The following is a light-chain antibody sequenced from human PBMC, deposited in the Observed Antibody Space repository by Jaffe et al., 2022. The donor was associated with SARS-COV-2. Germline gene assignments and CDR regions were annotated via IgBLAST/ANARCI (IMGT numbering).Light chain of an antibody. CDR1: ESVTRDF. CDR3: QQYGSSPLT. CDR2: YAS. V-gene: IGKV3-20*01. J-gene: IGKJ4*01. Sequence: EIVLTQSPDTLSLSPGERATLSCRASESVTRDFLAWYQLRPGQAPRLLISYASSRATGIPDRFSGSGSGTDFSLTISGLEPEDFAVYYCQQYGSSPLTFGGGTKVEIK.